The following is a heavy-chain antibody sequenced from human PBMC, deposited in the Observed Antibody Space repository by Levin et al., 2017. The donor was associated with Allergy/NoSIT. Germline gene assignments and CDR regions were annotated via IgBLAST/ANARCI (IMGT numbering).Heavy chain of an antibody. CDR2: ISWNSGSI. Sequence: SLKISCAASGFTFDDYAMHWVRQAPGKGLEWVSGISWNSGSIGYADSVKGRFTISRDNAKNSLYLQMNSLRAEDTALYYCAKGSLEWLFPTNWFDPWGQGTLVTVSS. J-gene: IGHJ5*02. D-gene: IGHD3-3*01. CDR1: GFTFDDYA. V-gene: IGHV3-9*01. CDR3: AKGSLEWLFPTNWFDP.